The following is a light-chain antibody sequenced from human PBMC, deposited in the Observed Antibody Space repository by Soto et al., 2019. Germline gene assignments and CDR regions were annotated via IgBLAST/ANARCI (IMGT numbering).Light chain of an antibody. J-gene: IGLJ2*01. Sequence: QSALTQPPSASGTPGQRVTISCSGASSNMGSNTVNWYQQLPRTAPKLLIYSDNQRPSGVPDRFSGSKSGTSASLAITGLQSEDEAAYYCAAWDGSLNHILFGGGTKLTVL. CDR1: SSNMGSNT. CDR2: SDN. CDR3: AAWDGSLNHIL. V-gene: IGLV1-44*01.